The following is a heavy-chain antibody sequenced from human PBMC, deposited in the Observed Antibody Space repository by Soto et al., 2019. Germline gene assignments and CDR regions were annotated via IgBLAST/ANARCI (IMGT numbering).Heavy chain of an antibody. CDR3: ARLRLDGAVAGNHYFDF. J-gene: IGHJ4*02. D-gene: IGHD6-13*01. CDR2: IYSAGST. CDR1: GFTVSSNY. V-gene: IGHV3-53*01. Sequence: PGGSLRLSCEASGFTVSSNYMTWVRQAPGKGLEWVSVIYSAGSTYYADSVKGRFTISRDNSKITLFLQMNSLRAEDTAVYYCARLRLDGAVAGNHYFDFWGLGTLVTVSS.